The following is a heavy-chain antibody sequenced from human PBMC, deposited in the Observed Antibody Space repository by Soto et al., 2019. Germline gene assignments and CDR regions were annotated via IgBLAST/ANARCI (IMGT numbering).Heavy chain of an antibody. J-gene: IGHJ4*02. CDR2: VYDTGSA. V-gene: IGHV4-59*01. D-gene: IGHD6-6*01. Sequence: SETLSLTCSVSGGSISGYYWSWIRQAPGKGLEWIGYVYDTGSASYNPSLQSRVTISVDTSKKQFSLSLRLVTAADTAVYFCARSIAVPSSHIDHWGQGTRVTVSS. CDR3: ARSIAVPSSHIDH. CDR1: GGSISGYY.